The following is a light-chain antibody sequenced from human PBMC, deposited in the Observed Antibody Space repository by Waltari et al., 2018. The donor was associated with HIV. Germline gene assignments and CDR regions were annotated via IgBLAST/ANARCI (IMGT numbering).Light chain of an antibody. CDR1: ALPKQY. CDR2: KDT. Sequence: SYELTPPPSVSVSPVQPARITCSGDALPKQYVYWYQQKPGQAPELLIYKDTERPSGIPERFSGSSSGTTVTLTISGVQAEDEADYYCHSSDSSGTYVFGTGTKVTVL. V-gene: IGLV3-25*03. CDR3: HSSDSSGTYV. J-gene: IGLJ1*01.